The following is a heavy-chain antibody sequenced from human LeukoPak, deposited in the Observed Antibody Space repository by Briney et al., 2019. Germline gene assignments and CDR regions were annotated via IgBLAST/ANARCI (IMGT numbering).Heavy chain of an antibody. CDR1: GGTFSSYA. J-gene: IGHJ6*03. V-gene: IGHV1-69*13. Sequence: GASVKVSCKASGGTFSSYAISWVRQAPGQGLEWMGGIIPIFGTANYAQKFQGRVTITADESTSTAYMELSSLRSEDTAVYYCARTDYSGYDNYYYYMDVWGKGTTVTISS. CDR3: ARTDYSGYDNYYYYMDV. D-gene: IGHD5-12*01. CDR2: IIPIFGTA.